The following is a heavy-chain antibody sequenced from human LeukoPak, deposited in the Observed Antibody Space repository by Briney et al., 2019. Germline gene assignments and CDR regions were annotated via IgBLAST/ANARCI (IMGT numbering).Heavy chain of an antibody. D-gene: IGHD3-22*01. CDR2: VFNGVNT. CDR3: GRVTGYMIEDYFDY. V-gene: IGHV4-4*07. Sequence: SETLSLTCAVSGGSISIDYWTWIRQPAGQGLEWIGRVFNGVNTQYNPSLKSRVSMSVDTSKNQFSLKLRSVTAADTAVYYCGRVTGYMIEDYFDYWGQGTLVTVSS. CDR1: GGSISIDY. J-gene: IGHJ4*02.